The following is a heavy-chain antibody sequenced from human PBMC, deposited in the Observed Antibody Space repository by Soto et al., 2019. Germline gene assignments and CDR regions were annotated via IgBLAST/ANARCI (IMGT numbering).Heavy chain of an antibody. J-gene: IGHJ6*02. CDR2: TYYRSKWYN. CDR1: RDSVSSNSAA. Sequence: SQTLSLTCVISRDSVSSNSAAWNSIRQSPSRGLEWPGRTYYRSKWYNDHAVSVKSRITINPDTSKNQFSLQLNSVTPEDTAVYYCPRDDYDSSGSYGMDVWGQGTTVTVSS. V-gene: IGHV6-1*01. D-gene: IGHD3-22*01. CDR3: PRDDYDSSGSYGMDV.